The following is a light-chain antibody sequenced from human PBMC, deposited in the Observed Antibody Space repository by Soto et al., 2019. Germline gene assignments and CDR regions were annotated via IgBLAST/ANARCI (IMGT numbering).Light chain of an antibody. J-gene: IGKJ4*01. Sequence: TQSPSTLSASVGDRVTITCRASQSVSSSYLAWYQQKPGQAPRLLIYGASSRATVIPDRLSGSGSGTDFALTISRLEPEDFAVYYWQQYGSSPSGLTFGGGTKVEIK. CDR2: GAS. V-gene: IGKV3-20*01. CDR1: QSVSSSY. CDR3: QQYGSSPSGLT.